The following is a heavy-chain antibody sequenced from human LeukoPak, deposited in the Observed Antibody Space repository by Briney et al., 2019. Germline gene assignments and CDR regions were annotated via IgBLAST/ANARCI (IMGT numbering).Heavy chain of an antibody. CDR1: GGSISSSSYY. V-gene: IGHV4-39*01. CDR2: IYYSGST. D-gene: IGHD3-22*01. CDR3: ARRVVVIMGLDY. J-gene: IGHJ4*02. Sequence: PSETLSLTCTVSGGSISSSSYYWGWIRQPPGKGLEWIGSIYYSGSTYYNPSLKSRVTISVDTSKNQFSLKLSSVTAADTAVYYCARRVVVIMGLDYWGQGTLVTVSS.